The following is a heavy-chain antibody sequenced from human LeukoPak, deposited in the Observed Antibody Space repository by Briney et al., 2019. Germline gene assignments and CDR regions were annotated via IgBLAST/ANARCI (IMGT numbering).Heavy chain of an antibody. J-gene: IGHJ6*03. V-gene: IGHV4-34*01. CDR3: ARRHCSSTSCYGALYYYYYYYMDV. Sequence: SETLSLTCAVYGGSFSGYYWSWIRQPPGKGLEWIGEINHSGSTNYNPSLKSRVTISVDTSKNQFSLKLSSVTAADTAVYYCARRHCSSTSCYGALYYYYYYYMDVWGKGTTVTVSS. CDR2: INHSGST. D-gene: IGHD2-2*01. CDR1: GGSFSGYY.